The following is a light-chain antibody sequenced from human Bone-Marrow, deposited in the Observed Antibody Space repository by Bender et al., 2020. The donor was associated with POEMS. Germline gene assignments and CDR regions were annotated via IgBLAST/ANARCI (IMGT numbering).Light chain of an antibody. Sequence: KFVLTQPPSVSESPGKTITISCTRSSGSIGTSYVQWYRQRPGSAPTTVIYEDDHRPSGVPDRFSGSIDRSSNSASLTISGLQSEDEADYYCQSYDSSLSAVVFGGGTKLTVL. J-gene: IGLJ2*01. CDR2: EDD. CDR1: SGSIGTSY. V-gene: IGLV6-57*04. CDR3: QSYDSSLSAVV.